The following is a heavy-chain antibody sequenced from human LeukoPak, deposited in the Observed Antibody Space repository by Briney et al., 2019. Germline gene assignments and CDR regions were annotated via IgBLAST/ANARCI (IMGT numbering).Heavy chain of an antibody. CDR2: IKQDGSEK. Sequence: GGSLRLSCAASGFTFSSYWMSWGRQAPGKGLEWVANIKQDGSEKYYVDSVKGRFTISRDNAKNSLYLQMNSLRAEDTAVYYCARDHVRDVWGFDYWGQGTLVTVSS. CDR3: ARDHVRDVWGFDY. CDR1: GFTFSSYW. J-gene: IGHJ4*02. D-gene: IGHD3-16*01. V-gene: IGHV3-7*01.